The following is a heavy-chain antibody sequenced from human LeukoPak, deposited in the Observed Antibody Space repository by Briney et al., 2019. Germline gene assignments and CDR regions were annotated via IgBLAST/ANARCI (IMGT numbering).Heavy chain of an antibody. V-gene: IGHV3-30-3*01. Sequence: GGSLRLSCAASGFTFSSYATHWVRQAPGKGLEWVAVISYDGSNKYYADSVKGRFTISRDNSKNTLYLQMNSLRAEDRAVYYCARGMTPGIAAANPFDYWGQGTLVTVPS. J-gene: IGHJ4*02. D-gene: IGHD6-13*01. CDR2: ISYDGSNK. CDR3: ARGMTPGIAAANPFDY. CDR1: GFTFSSYA.